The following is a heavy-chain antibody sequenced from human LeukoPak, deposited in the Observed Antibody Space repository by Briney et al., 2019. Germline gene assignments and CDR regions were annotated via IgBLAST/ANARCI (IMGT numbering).Heavy chain of an antibody. CDR2: INHSGST. CDR1: GGSFSGYY. D-gene: IGHD3-3*01. V-gene: IGHV4-34*01. Sequence: RASETLSLTCAVYGGSFSGYYWSWIRQPPGKGLEWIGEINHSGSTNYNPSLKSRVTISVDTSKNQFSLKLSSVTAADTAVYYCARRQAPYYDFWSGYQRAFDIWGQGTMVTVSS. J-gene: IGHJ3*02. CDR3: ARRQAPYYDFWSGYQRAFDI.